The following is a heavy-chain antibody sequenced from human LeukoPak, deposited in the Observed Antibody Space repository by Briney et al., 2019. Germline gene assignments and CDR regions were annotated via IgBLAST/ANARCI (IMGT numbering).Heavy chain of an antibody. CDR3: ARFSTVTPLDY. V-gene: IGHV1-2*02. CDR1: GYTFAGYY. Sequence: GASVKVSCKASGYTFAGYYMHWERQAPGQGLEWMGWINPNSGGTNYAQKFQGRVTMTRDTSISTAYMELSSLRSDDTAVYYCARFSTVTPLDYWGQGTLVTVSS. D-gene: IGHD4-17*01. CDR2: INPNSGGT. J-gene: IGHJ4*02.